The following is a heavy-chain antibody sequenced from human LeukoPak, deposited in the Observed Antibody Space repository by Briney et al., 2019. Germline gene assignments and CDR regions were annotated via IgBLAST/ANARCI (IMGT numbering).Heavy chain of an antibody. D-gene: IGHD2-15*01. CDR2: INHSGST. CDR1: GGSFSGYY. J-gene: IGHJ6*03. Sequence: AETLSLTCAVYGGSFSGYYWSWIRQPPGKGLEWIGEINHSGSTNYNPSLKSRVTISVDTSKNQFSLKLSSVTAADTAVYYCATRGHSGHHYYYMDVRGKPTTVTVSS. V-gene: IGHV4-34*01. CDR3: ATRGHSGHHYYYMDV.